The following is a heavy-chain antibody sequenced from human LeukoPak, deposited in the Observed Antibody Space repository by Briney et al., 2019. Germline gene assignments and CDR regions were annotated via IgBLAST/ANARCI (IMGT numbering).Heavy chain of an antibody. D-gene: IGHD2-15*01. Sequence: GVPLRFCCAASGFTSTHSDLDWLPQAPGKGLEWIIYILPTGRLTYYADSVTGRGTISRDNAKKFLYLRMNSMRVEDTGIYYCSSYCSEGTCYGYFHTWGEGALVRVSS. CDR1: GFTSTHSD. J-gene: IGHJ5*02. CDR3: SSYCSEGTCYGYFHT. V-gene: IGHV3-48*03. CDR2: ILPTGRLT.